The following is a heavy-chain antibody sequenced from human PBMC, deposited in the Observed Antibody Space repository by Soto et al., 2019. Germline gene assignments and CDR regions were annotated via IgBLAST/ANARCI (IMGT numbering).Heavy chain of an antibody. J-gene: IGHJ6*02. CDR1: GFTFSSYG. D-gene: IGHD1-7*01. CDR3: AKDRRNWNYQKGYYYYYGMDV. V-gene: IGHV3-30*18. CDR2: ISYDGSNK. Sequence: QTGGSLRLSCAASGFTFSSYGMHWVRQAPGKGLEWVAVISYDGSNKYYADSVKGRFTISRDNSKNTLYLQMNSLRAEDTAVYYCAKDRRNWNYQKGYYYYYGMDVWGQGTTVTVSS.